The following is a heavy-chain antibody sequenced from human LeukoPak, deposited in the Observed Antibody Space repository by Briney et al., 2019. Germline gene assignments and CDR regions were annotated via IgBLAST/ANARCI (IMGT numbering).Heavy chain of an antibody. CDR1: GFTFSSYA. CDR3: AKGSAAAGSRLFDP. CDR2: ITGSGGST. V-gene: IGHV3-23*01. D-gene: IGHD6-13*01. Sequence: GGSLRLSCAASGFTFSSYAMTWVRQALGKGLEWVSSITGSGGSTYYAVSVKGRFTISRDNSKNTLYLQMNSLRAEDTAVYYCAKGSAAAGSRLFDPWGQGTLVTVSS. J-gene: IGHJ5*02.